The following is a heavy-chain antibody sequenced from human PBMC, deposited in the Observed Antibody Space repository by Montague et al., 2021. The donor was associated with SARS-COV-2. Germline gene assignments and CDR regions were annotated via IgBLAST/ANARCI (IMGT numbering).Heavy chain of an antibody. D-gene: IGHD2-2*02. V-gene: IGHV4-61*02. CDR3: ARGPDTAISRDEI. Sequence: TLSLTCTVSGGSINSGRYYWSWIRQTAGKGLEWIGRIHTSGSTNYNPSLKSRVTISVDTSNNQFSLNVRSVTAADTAVYYCARGPDTAISRDEIWGQGTLVTVSS. CDR1: GGSINSGRYY. J-gene: IGHJ4*02. CDR2: IHTSGST.